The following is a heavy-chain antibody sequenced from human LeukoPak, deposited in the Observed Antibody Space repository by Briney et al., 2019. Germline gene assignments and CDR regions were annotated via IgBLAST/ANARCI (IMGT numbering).Heavy chain of an antibody. D-gene: IGHD3-10*01. Sequence: GGSLRLSCAASGFTFSSYSMNWVRQAPGKGLEWVSYISSSSTIYYADSVKGRFTISRDNAKNSLYLQMNSLRAEDTAVYYCARGRSELLWFGELSVFDYWGQGTLVTVSS. CDR2: ISSSSTI. J-gene: IGHJ4*02. V-gene: IGHV3-48*04. CDR3: ARGRSELLWFGELSVFDY. CDR1: GFTFSSYS.